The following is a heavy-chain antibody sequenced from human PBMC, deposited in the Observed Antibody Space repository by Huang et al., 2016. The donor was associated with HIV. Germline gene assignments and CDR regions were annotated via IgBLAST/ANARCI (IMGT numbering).Heavy chain of an antibody. CDR1: GFTFNKFD. V-gene: IGHV3-30*18. CDR2: ISYDGSSK. D-gene: IGHD1-26*01. J-gene: IGHJ4*02. CDR3: AKDGRGSGTYYDYFEY. Sequence: QVQLVESGGGVVQPGRSLRPSCAAFGFTFNKFDMHWVRQAPGKGMEWWAIISYDGSSKYHADSVKGRFTISRDNSKNTVYLQMNSLRVEDTAVYYCAKDGRGSGTYYDYFEYWGQGTLVTVSS.